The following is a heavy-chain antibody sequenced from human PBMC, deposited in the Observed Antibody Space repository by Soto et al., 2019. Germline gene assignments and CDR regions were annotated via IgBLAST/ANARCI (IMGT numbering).Heavy chain of an antibody. V-gene: IGHV3-30*18. D-gene: IGHD3-10*02. CDR3: AKCSVIKARYYYGVDV. J-gene: IGHJ6*02. CDR2: ISYDGNSE. Sequence: VQLLESGGGVVQPGRSLRLSCAPSGFTFSNYAMHWVRQAPGKGLERVATISYDGNSESYADSVKGRFTISRDNSKRTLYLQMDSLRAEATAVYYCAKCSVIKARYYYGVDVWGQGTTVIVSS. CDR1: GFTFSNYA.